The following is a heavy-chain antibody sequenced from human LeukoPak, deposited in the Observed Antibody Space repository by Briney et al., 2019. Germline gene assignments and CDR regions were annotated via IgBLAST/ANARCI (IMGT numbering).Heavy chain of an antibody. CDR3: ASSLYYYHSSGYLLDY. J-gene: IGHJ4*02. V-gene: IGHV1-2*02. Sequence: ASVTVSFTCSVYSFTHYYMHWVRQAPGQGLEWMGGMNPNTVSTNYAQNFQGTVTMTRDTSISTAYMYLSRLRSDDTAVYYCASSLYYYHSSGYLLDYWGQGTLVTVSS. CDR1: VYSFTHYY. D-gene: IGHD3-22*01. CDR2: MNPNTVST.